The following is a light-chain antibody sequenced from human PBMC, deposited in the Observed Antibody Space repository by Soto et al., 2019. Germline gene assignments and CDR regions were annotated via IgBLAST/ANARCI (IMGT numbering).Light chain of an antibody. Sequence: IMLTQSPGTLSLSPGERATLSCRASQSVSNNLAWYQQKPGLAPTLLISDASSRTSGVPDRFTGGGSGTDFTLTIRRLEPEDFALYYWQHYAAPPITFGQGTRLEIK. V-gene: IGKV3-20*01. CDR2: DAS. CDR3: QHYAAPPIT. J-gene: IGKJ5*01. CDR1: QSVSNN.